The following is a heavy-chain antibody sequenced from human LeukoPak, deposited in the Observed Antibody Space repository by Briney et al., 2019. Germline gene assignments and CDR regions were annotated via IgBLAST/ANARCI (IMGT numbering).Heavy chain of an antibody. Sequence: ASVKVSCKASGYTFTSYDINWVRQATGQGLEWMGWMNPNSGNTGYAQKFQGRVTMTRNTSISTAYMELSGLRSEDTAVYYCARVGGYDILTGYYIPAHYWGQGTLVTVSS. CDR2: MNPNSGNT. CDR1: GYTFTSYD. J-gene: IGHJ4*02. D-gene: IGHD3-9*01. V-gene: IGHV1-8*01. CDR3: ARVGGYDILTGYYIPAHY.